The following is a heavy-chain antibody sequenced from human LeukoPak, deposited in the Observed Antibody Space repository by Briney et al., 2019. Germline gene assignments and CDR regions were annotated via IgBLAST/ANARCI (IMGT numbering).Heavy chain of an antibody. CDR2: ISYDGSNK. J-gene: IGHJ3*02. CDR1: GFTFSSYW. CDR3: ARAKTFFGVVLDAFDI. D-gene: IGHD3-3*01. V-gene: IGHV3-30*03. Sequence: PGGSLRLSCAASGFTFSSYWMHWVRQAPGKGLEWVAVISYDGSNKYYADSVKGRFTISRDNAKNSLYLQMNSLRAEDTAVYYCARAKTFFGVVLDAFDIWGQGTMVTVSS.